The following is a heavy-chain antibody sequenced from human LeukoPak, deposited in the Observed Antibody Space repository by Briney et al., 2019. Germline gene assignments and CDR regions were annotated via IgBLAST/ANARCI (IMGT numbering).Heavy chain of an antibody. CDR3: AREPLLWFGELSGWGTDAFDI. V-gene: IGHV1-46*01. CDR2: INPNGGST. D-gene: IGHD3-10*01. Sequence: GASVKVSCKASGYTFTSYYFHWVRQAPGQGLEWMGIINPNGGSTIYAQKFQGRVTMTRDMSTSTVYMELSSLRAEDTAVYYYAREPLLWFGELSGWGTDAFDIWGQGTMVTVSS. CDR1: GYTFTSYY. J-gene: IGHJ3*02.